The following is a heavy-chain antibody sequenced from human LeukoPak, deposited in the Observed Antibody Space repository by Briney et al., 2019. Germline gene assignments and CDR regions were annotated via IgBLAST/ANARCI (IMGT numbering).Heavy chain of an antibody. CDR1: GFAFSSYS. D-gene: IGHD2-2*01. Sequence: GGSLSLSCAASGFAFSSYSTNWVRQAPRKGLECVSSISSDANYIYYADSVKGRFTISRDNAKNSLYLQMNSLKAEDTAVYYCASYGTSWRYYFDYWGQGTLVTVSS. CDR2: ISSDANYI. V-gene: IGHV3-21*01. J-gene: IGHJ4*02. CDR3: ASYGTSWRYYFDY.